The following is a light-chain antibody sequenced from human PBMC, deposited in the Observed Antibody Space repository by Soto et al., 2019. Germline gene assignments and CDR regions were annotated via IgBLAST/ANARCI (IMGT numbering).Light chain of an antibody. Sequence: DIQMTQSPSSISASVGDRVTITCRASQPISSWLAWYQQVPGQAPYLLIYPASTLQSGVPSRFSGSGSGTDFTLTINRLQPEEFAPYYCQQGYNFPRAFGQGTRVEI. V-gene: IGKV1-12*01. CDR2: PAS. CDR3: QQGYNFPRA. CDR1: QPISSW. J-gene: IGKJ1*01.